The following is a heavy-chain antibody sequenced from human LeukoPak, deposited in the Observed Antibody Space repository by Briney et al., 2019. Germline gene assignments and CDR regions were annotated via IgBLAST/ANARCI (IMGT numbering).Heavy chain of an antibody. CDR2: ISSSSSYI. J-gene: IGHJ6*02. CDR3: ARDRVRAVAGTGAYYGMDV. CDR1: GFTFSSYS. V-gene: IGHV3-21*01. D-gene: IGHD6-19*01. Sequence: GGSLRLSCAASGFTFSSYSMNWVRQAPGKGLEWVSSISSSSSYIYYADSVKGRFTISRDNAKNSLYLQMNSLRAEDTAVYYCARDRVRAVAGTGAYYGMDVWGQGTTVTVS.